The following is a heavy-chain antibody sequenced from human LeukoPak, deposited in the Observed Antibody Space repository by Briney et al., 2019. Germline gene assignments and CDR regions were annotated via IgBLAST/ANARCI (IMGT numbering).Heavy chain of an antibody. Sequence: GGSLRLSCAASGFTFSSYWMHWVRQAPGKGLVWVSRINRDGSSTSYADSVKGRFTISRDNAKNTLYLQMNSLRAEHPAVYYCASGDYYYYYMDVWGKGPTVTVSS. CDR2: INRDGSST. D-gene: IGHD3-10*01. V-gene: IGHV3-74*01. CDR3: ASGDYYYYYMDV. J-gene: IGHJ6*03. CDR1: GFTFSSYW.